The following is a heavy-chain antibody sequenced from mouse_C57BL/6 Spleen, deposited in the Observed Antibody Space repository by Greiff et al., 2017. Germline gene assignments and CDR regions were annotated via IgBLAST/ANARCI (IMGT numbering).Heavy chain of an antibody. CDR2: INPYNGGT. D-gene: IGHD2-12*01. J-gene: IGHJ3*01. CDR1: GYTFTDYY. V-gene: IGHV1-19*01. Sequence: EVQLQESGPVLVKPGASVKMSCKASGYTFTDYYMNWVKQSHGKSLEWIGVINPYNGGTSYNQKFKGKATLTVDKSSSTAYMELNSLTSEDSAVYYCARRMIYCSYDGFAYWGQGTLVTVSA. CDR3: ARRMIYCSYDGFAY.